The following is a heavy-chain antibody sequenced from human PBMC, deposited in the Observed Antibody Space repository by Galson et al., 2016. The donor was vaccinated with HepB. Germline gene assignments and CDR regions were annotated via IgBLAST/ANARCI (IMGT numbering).Heavy chain of an antibody. CDR3: VQGSTAPAF. V-gene: IGHV3-53*01. CDR2: INSGGST. D-gene: IGHD2-2*01. Sequence: SLRLSCAASGFTVSSNYMSWVRQAPGKGLEWVSVINSGGSTYHSDSVKGRFTISRDNSKNTLSLQMNSLTADDTAIYYCVQGSTAPAFWGKGTTVTVSS. J-gene: IGHJ6*04. CDR1: GFTVSSNY.